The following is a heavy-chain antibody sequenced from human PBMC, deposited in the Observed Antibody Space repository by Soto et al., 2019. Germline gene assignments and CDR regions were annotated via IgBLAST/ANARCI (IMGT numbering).Heavy chain of an antibody. CDR3: ARLDVALVSFDY. CDR1: GGSISSSSYY. Sequence: PSETLSLTCTVSGGSISSSSYYWGWIRQPPGKGLEWIGSIYYSGSTYYNPSLKSRVTISVDTSKSQFSLKLSSVTAADTAVYYCARLDVALVSFDYWGQGTLVTVSS. V-gene: IGHV4-39*01. D-gene: IGHD6-13*01. J-gene: IGHJ4*02. CDR2: IYYSGST.